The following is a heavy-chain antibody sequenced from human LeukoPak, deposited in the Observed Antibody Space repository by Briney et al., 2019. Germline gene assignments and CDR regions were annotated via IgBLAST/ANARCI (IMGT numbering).Heavy chain of an antibody. J-gene: IGHJ2*01. CDR3: ARDSRPYSGYDSGWYFDL. D-gene: IGHD5-12*01. CDR1: GGSISSDDYY. Sequence: SETLSLTCTVSGGSISSDDYYWGWIRQPPGKGLEWIGTIFYDGDTYYSPSLKSRVTVSVDTSKNQFSLKLSSVTAADTAVYYCARDSRPYSGYDSGWYFDLWGRGTLVTVSS. CDR2: IFYDGDT. V-gene: IGHV4-39*07.